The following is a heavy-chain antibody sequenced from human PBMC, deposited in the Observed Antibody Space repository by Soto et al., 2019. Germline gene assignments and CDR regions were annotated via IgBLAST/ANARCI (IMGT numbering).Heavy chain of an antibody. V-gene: IGHV4-39*02. CDR3: AREGTVVATPANWFDP. CDR1: GGSISSSSYY. D-gene: IGHD2-15*01. CDR2: IYYSGST. Sequence: KTSETLSLTCTVSGGSISSSSYYWGWIRQPPGKGLEWIGSIYYSGSTYYNPSLKSRVTISVDTSKNQFSLKLSSVTAADTAVYYCAREGTVVATPANWFDPWGQGTLVTVSS. J-gene: IGHJ5*02.